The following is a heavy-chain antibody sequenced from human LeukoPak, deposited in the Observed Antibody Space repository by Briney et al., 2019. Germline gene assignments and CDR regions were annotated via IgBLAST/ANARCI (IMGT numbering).Heavy chain of an antibody. V-gene: IGHV4-59*01. Sequence: SETLSLTCTVSGGSISSYYWSWIRQPPGKGLEWIGYIYYSGSTNYNPSFKSRVTISVDTSKNQFSLKLSSVTAADTAVYYCARVGGGSGCYGGGYYFDYWGQGTLVTVSS. CDR2: IYYSGST. J-gene: IGHJ4*02. CDR1: GGSISSYY. D-gene: IGHD3-16*01. CDR3: ARVGGGSGCYGGGYYFDY.